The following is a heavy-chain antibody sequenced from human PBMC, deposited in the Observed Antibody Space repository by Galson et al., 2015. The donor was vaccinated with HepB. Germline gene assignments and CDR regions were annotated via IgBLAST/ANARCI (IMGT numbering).Heavy chain of an antibody. CDR2: IVVGSGNT. CDR3: AAGSPYDSSGTD. CDR1: GYTFTSSA. V-gene: IGHV1-58*02. D-gene: IGHD3-22*01. J-gene: IGHJ3*01. Sequence: SVKVSCKASGYTFTSSAMQWVRQARGQRLEWIGWIVVGSGNTNYAQKFQERVTITRDMSTSTAYMELSSLRSDDTAVYYCAAGSPYDSSGTDWGQGTMVTVSS.